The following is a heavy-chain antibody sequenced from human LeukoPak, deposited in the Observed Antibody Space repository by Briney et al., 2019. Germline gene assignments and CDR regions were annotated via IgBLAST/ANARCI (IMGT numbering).Heavy chain of an antibody. CDR2: INHSGST. CDR3: ARGVPPAQNWLDP. Sequence: PSETLSLTCAVYGGSFSGYYWSWIRQPPGKGLEWIGEINHSGSTNYNPSLKSRVTISVDTSKNQFSLKLSSVTAADTAVYYCARGVPPAQNWLDPWGQGTLVTVSS. V-gene: IGHV4-34*01. J-gene: IGHJ5*02. CDR1: GGSFSGYY.